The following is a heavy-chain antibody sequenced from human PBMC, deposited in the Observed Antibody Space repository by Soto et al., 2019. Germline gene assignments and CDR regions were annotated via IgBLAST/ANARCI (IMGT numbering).Heavy chain of an antibody. J-gene: IGHJ6*01. CDR3: ARQISKFRYNYYAMGV. CDR1: GYTFTDYC. CDR2: IYPADSDT. Sequence: GESLKISCKGSGYTFTDYCNGWVRQLPGKALPRMWLIYPADSDTRYSPPFQGHVTITVDKCTRSSYRQWNTLNASDTAMYYCARQISKFRYNYYAMGVRGQETTGT. V-gene: IGHV5-51*01. D-gene: IGHD4-4*01.